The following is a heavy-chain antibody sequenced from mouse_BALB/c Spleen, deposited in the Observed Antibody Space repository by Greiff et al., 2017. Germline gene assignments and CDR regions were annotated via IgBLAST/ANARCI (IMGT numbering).Heavy chain of an antibody. Sequence: DVMLVESGGGLVQPGGSRKLSCAASGFTFSSFGMHWVRQAPEKGLEWVAYISSGSSTIYYADTVKGRFTISRDNPKNTLFLQMTSLRSEDTAMYYCARSRPLLTGNAMDYWGQGTSVTVSS. CDR2: ISSGSSTI. CDR1: GFTFSSFG. J-gene: IGHJ4*01. V-gene: IGHV5-17*02. CDR3: ARSRPLLTGNAMDY. D-gene: IGHD2-1*01.